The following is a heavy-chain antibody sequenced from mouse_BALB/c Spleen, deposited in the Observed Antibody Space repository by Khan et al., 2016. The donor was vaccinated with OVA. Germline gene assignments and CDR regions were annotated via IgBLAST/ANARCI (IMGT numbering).Heavy chain of an antibody. Sequence: VQLKESGPELMKPGASVKISCKASGYSFTSYYIHWVMQSHGKSLEWIGYIDPFSGDTTYNQKFKGKATLTVDKSSSTAYIHLSSLTSEDSVVYYCTRHGYVAWFTYWGQGTLVTVSA. CDR1: GYSFTSYY. D-gene: IGHD2-2*01. V-gene: IGHV1S135*01. J-gene: IGHJ3*01. CDR3: TRHGYVAWFTY. CDR2: IDPFSGDT.